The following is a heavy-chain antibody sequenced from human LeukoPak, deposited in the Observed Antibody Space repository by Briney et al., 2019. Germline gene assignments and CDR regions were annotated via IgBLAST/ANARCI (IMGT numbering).Heavy chain of an antibody. D-gene: IGHD2-15*01. Sequence: GASVKISCKASGYTFTSSYIHWVRQAPGQGLEWMGVISPSGGSPSYAQKFQGRVTMTRDTSTSTVYMELSSLRSDDTAVYYCARQWRFYYYMDVWGKGTTVTVSS. V-gene: IGHV1-46*01. CDR3: ARQWRFYYYMDV. CDR2: ISPSGGSP. CDR1: GYTFTSSY. J-gene: IGHJ6*03.